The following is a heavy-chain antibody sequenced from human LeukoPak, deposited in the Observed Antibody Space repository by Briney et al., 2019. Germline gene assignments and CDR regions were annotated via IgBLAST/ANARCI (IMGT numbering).Heavy chain of an antibody. D-gene: IGHD5-12*01. CDR1: GYSISSGYY. V-gene: IGHV4-38-2*02. Sequence: PSETLSLTCTVSGYSISSGYYWGWIRQPPGKGLEWIGSIYYSGSTYYNPSLKSRVTISVDTSKNQFSLKLSSVTAADKAVYYCARSCRILDIVATIRARLGGNGFDIWGQGTMTVSS. CDR3: ARSCRILDIVATIRARLGGNGFDI. J-gene: IGHJ3*02. CDR2: IYYSGST.